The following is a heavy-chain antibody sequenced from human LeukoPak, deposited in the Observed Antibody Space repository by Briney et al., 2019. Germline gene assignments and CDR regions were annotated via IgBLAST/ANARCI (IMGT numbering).Heavy chain of an antibody. J-gene: IGHJ4*02. CDR3: ARAYQLLYHHPFDY. CDR1: GSTFSSYW. CDR2: IKQDGSEK. Sequence: TGGSLRLSCAASGSTFSSYWMSWVRQAPGKGLEWVANIKQDGSEKYYVDSVKGRFTISRDNAKNSLYLQMNSLRAEDTAVYYCARAYQLLYHHPFDYWGQGTLVTVSS. D-gene: IGHD2-2*02. V-gene: IGHV3-7*04.